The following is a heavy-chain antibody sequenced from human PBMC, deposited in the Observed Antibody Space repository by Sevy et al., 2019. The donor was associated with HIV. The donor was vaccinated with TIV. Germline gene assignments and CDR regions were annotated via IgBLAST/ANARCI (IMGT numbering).Heavy chain of an antibody. CDR3: TRVHSGGYPFDY. CDR1: GFSVSSNY. D-gene: IGHD3-22*01. V-gene: IGHV3-53*01. J-gene: IGHJ4*02. CDR2: IYSSGRT. Sequence: GGYLRLSCAASGFSVSSNYMSWVRQAPGKGLEWVSLIYSSGRTYYGDSVKGRFTISRDDSKNTLYLQMNSVRAEDTALYYCTRVHSGGYPFDYWGQGSPVTVSS.